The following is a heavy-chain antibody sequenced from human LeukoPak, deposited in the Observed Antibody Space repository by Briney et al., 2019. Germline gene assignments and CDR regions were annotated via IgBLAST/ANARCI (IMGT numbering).Heavy chain of an antibody. D-gene: IGHD4-17*01. CDR1: GGSISSGDYY. J-gene: IGHJ5*02. CDR3: ARAMTTVTSNWFDP. Sequence: SQTLSLTCTVSGGSISSGDYYWSWIRQPPGKGLEWIGYIYYSGSTYYNPSLKSRVTISVDTSKNQFSLKLSSVTAADTAVYYCARAMTTVTSNWFDPWGQGTLVTVSS. CDR2: IYYSGST. V-gene: IGHV4-30-4*08.